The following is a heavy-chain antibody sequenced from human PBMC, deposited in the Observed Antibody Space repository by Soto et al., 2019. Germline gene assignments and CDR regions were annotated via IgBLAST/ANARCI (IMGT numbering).Heavy chain of an antibody. J-gene: IGHJ4*02. CDR2: ISPHNGNT. Sequence: HVQLVQSGGELKKPGASVQVSCNTSGYTFNTYFITWVRQAPGQGLEWMGWISPHNGNTNYAEKFQGRVTMTADTITKTAYMELRNLRIDDTAVYYCARYTGNSFDYWGQGTPVTVSS. CDR1: GYTFNTYF. D-gene: IGHD2-2*02. V-gene: IGHV1-18*01. CDR3: ARYTGNSFDY.